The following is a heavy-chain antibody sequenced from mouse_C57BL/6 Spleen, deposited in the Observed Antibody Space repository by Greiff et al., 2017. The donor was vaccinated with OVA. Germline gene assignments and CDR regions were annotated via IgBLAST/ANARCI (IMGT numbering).Heavy chain of an antibody. CDR1: GFTFSDYY. Sequence: EVKLVESGGGLVQPGGSLKLSCAASGFTFSDYYMYWVRQTPEKRLEWVAYISNGGGSTYYPDTVKGRFTISRDNAKNTLYLQMSRLKSEDTAMYYCARLFITTVVGYFDVWGTGTTVTVSS. J-gene: IGHJ1*03. CDR3: ARLFITTVVGYFDV. D-gene: IGHD1-1*01. CDR2: ISNGGGST. V-gene: IGHV5-12*01.